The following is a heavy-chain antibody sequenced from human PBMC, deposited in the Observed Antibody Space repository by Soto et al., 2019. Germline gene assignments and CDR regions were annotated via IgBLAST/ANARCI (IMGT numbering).Heavy chain of an antibody. CDR2: IKKDGSKI. CDR3: ARDVSPGSSSLYLDAFDI. V-gene: IGHV3-7*05. CDR1: GFSFASSW. Sequence: EVQLVESGGDLVQPGGSLRLSCAASGFSFASSWMTWVRQAPGKGLEWVANIKKDGSKINYLDSVRGRFTVSRDNAKNSLYLERNSLRAEATALYYCARDVSPGSSSLYLDAFDIWGQGTMVTVSS. D-gene: IGHD6-13*01. J-gene: IGHJ3*02.